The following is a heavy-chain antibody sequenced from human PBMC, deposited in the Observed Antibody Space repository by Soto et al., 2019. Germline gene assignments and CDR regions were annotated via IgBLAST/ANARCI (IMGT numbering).Heavy chain of an antibody. V-gene: IGHV4-31*03. CDR2: IYWLGTT. CDR3: ARSYSHGHHAHYYYYGMDV. J-gene: IGHJ6*02. D-gene: IGHD5-18*01. CDR1: GGSISSDGYY. Sequence: PSETLSLTCTVSGGSISSDGYYWSWIRQHPGKGLEWIGYIYWLGTTYYNPSLKSRVAISVDTSKNQFSLRLTSVTAADTAVYFCARSYSHGHHAHYYYYGMDVWGQGTTVTVSS.